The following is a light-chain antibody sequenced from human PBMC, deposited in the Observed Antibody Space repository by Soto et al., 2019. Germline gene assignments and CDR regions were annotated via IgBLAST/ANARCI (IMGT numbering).Light chain of an antibody. J-gene: IGKJ1*01. V-gene: IGKV3-15*01. CDR3: QQYNDSPT. CDR1: EGVGLK. Sequence: EIVMTQSPATLSVSPGERVTLSCRASEGVGLKLAWSQVKPGLPPRLLIYDVSTRATGLPARFSGSGAGIEFTLSISSLQSEYFATYYWQQYNDSPTFGQGTKVEIK. CDR2: DVS.